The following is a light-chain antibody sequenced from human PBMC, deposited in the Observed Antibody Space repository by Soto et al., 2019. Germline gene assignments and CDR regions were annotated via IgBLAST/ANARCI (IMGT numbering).Light chain of an antibody. CDR3: CSYAGSSTYVV. CDR1: SSNIGSNY. CDR2: SNN. V-gene: IGLV1-47*02. Sequence: QSVLTQPPSASGTPGQRVTISCSGSSSNIGSNYVYWYQQLPGTAPKLLIYSNNQRPSGVPDRFSGSKSGNTASLTISGLQAEDEADYYCCSYAGSSTYVVFGGGTKLTVL. J-gene: IGLJ2*01.